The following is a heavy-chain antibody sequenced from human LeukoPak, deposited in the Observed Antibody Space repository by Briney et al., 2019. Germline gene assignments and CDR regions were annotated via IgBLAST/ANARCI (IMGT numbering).Heavy chain of an antibody. CDR2: IYWNDDK. V-gene: IGHV2-5*01. J-gene: IGHJ3*02. Sequence: SGPTLVNPTQTLTLTCTFSGFSLSTSGVGVGWIRQPPGKALEWLALIYWNDDKRYSPSLKSRLTITKDTSKNQVVLTMTNMDPVDTATYYCAHSRYNWNYNVGDAFDIWGQGTMVTVSS. CDR1: GFSLSTSGVG. D-gene: IGHD1-7*01. CDR3: AHSRYNWNYNVGDAFDI.